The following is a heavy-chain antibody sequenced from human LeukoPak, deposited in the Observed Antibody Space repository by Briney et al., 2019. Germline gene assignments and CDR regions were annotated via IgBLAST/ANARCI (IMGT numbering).Heavy chain of an antibody. D-gene: IGHD3-22*01. CDR1: GGTFSSYA. Sequence: VASVKVSCKASGGTFSSYAISWVRQAPGPGLEWMGGIIPIFGTANYDQKFQGRVTITADESTSTAYMELSSLRTEDTAVYYCARVPGMNYYDSSGYLFDYWGQGTLVTVSS. CDR3: ARVPGMNYYDSSGYLFDY. J-gene: IGHJ4*02. CDR2: IIPIFGTA. V-gene: IGHV1-69*01.